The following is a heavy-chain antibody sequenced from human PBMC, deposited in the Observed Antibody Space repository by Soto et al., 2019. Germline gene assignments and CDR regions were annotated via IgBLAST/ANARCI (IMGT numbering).Heavy chain of an antibody. CDR3: ARGDGYIFDY. Sequence: QVQLVQSGAEVKKPGASVKVSCKASGYTFISYDINWVRQATGQGLEWMGWMNPNTGDTGYAQKFQGRVTMTRNTSINTATLELSSLRSDDTAVYFCARGDGYIFDYWGQGTLVNVSS. J-gene: IGHJ4*02. CDR2: MNPNTGDT. D-gene: IGHD5-12*01. V-gene: IGHV1-8*01. CDR1: GYTFISYD.